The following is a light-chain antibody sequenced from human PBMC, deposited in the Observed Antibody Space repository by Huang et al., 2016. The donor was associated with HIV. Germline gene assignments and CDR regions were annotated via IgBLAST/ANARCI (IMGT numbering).Light chain of an antibody. Sequence: DIEMTQSPSSLSASVGDTVTISCRAGDNIDTYLHWYQQKPGEAPKLLISGASNLQAGVPLRFRGSGSGTYFTLTINSLQPEDFATYFCQQTFVAPPEDTFGQGTRLEIK. V-gene: IGKV1-39*01. CDR3: QQTFVAPPEDT. CDR2: GAS. J-gene: IGKJ2*01. CDR1: DNIDTY.